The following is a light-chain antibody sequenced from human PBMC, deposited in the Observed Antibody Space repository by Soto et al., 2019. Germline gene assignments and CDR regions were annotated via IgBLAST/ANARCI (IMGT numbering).Light chain of an antibody. J-gene: IGLJ2*01. CDR2: DVI. CDR1: SSDIGSYNF. Sequence: QSALTQPASVSGSPGQSITISCTGTSSDIGSYNFVSWYQQHPGKAPKVIIYDVINRSSGVSNRFSGSKSGNTASLTISGLQAEDEANYYCSSYTTSSTPLFGGGTKLTVL. CDR3: SSYTTSSTPL. V-gene: IGLV2-14*03.